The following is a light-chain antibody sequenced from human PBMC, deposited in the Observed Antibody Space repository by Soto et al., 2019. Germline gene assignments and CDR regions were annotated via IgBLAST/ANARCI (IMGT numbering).Light chain of an antibody. J-gene: IGLJ1*01. V-gene: IGLV2-18*02. Sequence: QSALTQPPSVSGSPGQSVTISCSGTIDDVTAYYRVSWYQQTPGTAPKLMIYDVSNRPSGVPDRFSGSRSGNTASLTISGLQAEDEGDYYCSSYTSRSTRVFGTGTKLTVL. CDR1: IDDVTAYYR. CDR2: DVS. CDR3: SSYTSRSTRV.